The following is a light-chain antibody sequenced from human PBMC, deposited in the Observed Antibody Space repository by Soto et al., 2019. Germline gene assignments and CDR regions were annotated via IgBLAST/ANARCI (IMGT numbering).Light chain of an antibody. V-gene: IGLV2-14*01. Sequence: QSVLTQPASVSGSPGQSITISCTGTSSDVGLYDYVSWYQQHPGKAPQLMIYAVSNRPSGVSNRFSASKSGNTASLFISGLQAEDEADYYCSSYTSDSYYVLGYVTKVT. J-gene: IGLJ1*01. CDR3: SSYTSDSYYV. CDR1: SSDVGLYDY. CDR2: AVS.